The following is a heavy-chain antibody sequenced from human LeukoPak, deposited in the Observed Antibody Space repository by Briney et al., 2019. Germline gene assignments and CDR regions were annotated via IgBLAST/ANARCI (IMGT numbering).Heavy chain of an antibody. CDR2: INPNSGGT. V-gene: IGHV1-2*02. CDR3: ARGRYSGYPQRY. D-gene: IGHD5-12*01. J-gene: IGHJ4*02. Sequence: VASVKVSCKASGYTSTGYYMHWVRQAPGQGLEWMGWINPNSGGTNYAQKFQGRVTMTRDTSISTAYMELSRLRSDDTAVYYCARGRYSGYPQRYWGQGTLVTVSS. CDR1: GYTSTGYY.